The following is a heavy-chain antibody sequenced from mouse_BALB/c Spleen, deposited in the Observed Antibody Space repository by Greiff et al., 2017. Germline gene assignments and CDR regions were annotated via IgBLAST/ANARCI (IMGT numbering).Heavy chain of an antibody. Sequence: VQLQQSGPELVKPGASVRISCKASGYTFTSYYIHWVKQRPGQGLEWIGWIYPGNVNTKYNEKFKGKATLTADKSSSTAYMQLSSLTSEDSAVYFCARWLLFYAMDYWGQGTSVTVSS. CDR2: IYPGNVNT. J-gene: IGHJ4*01. V-gene: IGHV1S56*01. D-gene: IGHD2-3*01. CDR1: GYTFTSYY. CDR3: ARWLLFYAMDY.